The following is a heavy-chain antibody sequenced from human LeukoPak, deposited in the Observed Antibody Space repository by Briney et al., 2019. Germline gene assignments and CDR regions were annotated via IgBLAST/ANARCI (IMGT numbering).Heavy chain of an antibody. CDR2: VRGSGDFT. CDR1: GFTFSTFA. V-gene: IGHV3-23*01. D-gene: IGHD1-1*01. CDR3: AKCGGANVGTHMHFDY. Sequence: PGESLRLSCAASGFTFSTFAMSWVRQAPGKVREWVSTVRGSGDFTYYADSVKGRFTISRDNSMNTLYLQMNSLRAEDTAVYYCAKCGGANVGTHMHFDYWGQGTLVTVSS. J-gene: IGHJ4*02.